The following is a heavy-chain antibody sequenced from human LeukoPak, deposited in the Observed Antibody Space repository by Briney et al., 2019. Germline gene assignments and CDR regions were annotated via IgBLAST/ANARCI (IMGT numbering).Heavy chain of an antibody. V-gene: IGHV3-30*19. CDR3: AKEGYSRGYYSYYYMDV. J-gene: IGHJ6*03. Sequence: GRTLILTSAASGFTFSSYGMHWVRQAPGNVLEWVTAILYDGSNKYYADSVKGRFTISRDNSKNTLYVQMNSLRAEDTAVYYCAKEGYSRGYYSYYYMDVWGKGTMVTVSS. D-gene: IGHD6-13*01. CDR2: ILYDGSNK. CDR1: GFTFSSYG.